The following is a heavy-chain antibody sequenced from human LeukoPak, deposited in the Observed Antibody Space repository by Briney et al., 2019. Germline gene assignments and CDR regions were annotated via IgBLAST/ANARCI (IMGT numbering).Heavy chain of an antibody. CDR2: ISGSGGST. J-gene: IGHJ6*02. V-gene: IGHV3-23*01. CDR1: GFTFGSYA. CDR3: AKDDISSSRSMDV. D-gene: IGHD6-6*01. Sequence: GGSLRLSCAASGFTFGSYAMSWVRQAPGKGLEWVSAISGSGGSTYYADSVKGRFTISRDNSKNTLYLQMNSLRAEDTAVYYCAKDDISSSRSMDVWGQGTTVTVSS.